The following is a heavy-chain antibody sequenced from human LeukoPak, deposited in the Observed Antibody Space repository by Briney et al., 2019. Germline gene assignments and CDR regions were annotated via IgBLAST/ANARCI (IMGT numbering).Heavy chain of an antibody. V-gene: IGHV3-30*18. Sequence: GGSLRLSCAASGFTFSSYGMHWVRQAPGKGLEWVAVISYDGSNKYYADSVKGRFTISRDNSKNTLYLQMNSLRAEDTAVYYCAKGTRTVTTHPIDYWGQGTLVTVSS. J-gene: IGHJ4*02. CDR1: GFTFSSYG. CDR3: AKGTRTVTTHPIDY. D-gene: IGHD4-17*01. CDR2: ISYDGSNK.